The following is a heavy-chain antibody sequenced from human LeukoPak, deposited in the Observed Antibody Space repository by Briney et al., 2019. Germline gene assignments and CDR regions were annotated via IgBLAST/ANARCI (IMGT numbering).Heavy chain of an antibody. J-gene: IGHJ4*02. CDR1: GFPFSSHA. D-gene: IGHD1-26*01. CDR3: ANALGAHYFDS. Sequence: GGSLRLSCVASGFPFSSHAMCWVRQAPGKGLEWVSSIDISGGATWYADSVRGRFTISRDNSKNTLYLQMTSLRVEDTALYYCANALGAHYFDSWGQGTLVTVSS. CDR2: IDISGGAT. V-gene: IGHV3-23*05.